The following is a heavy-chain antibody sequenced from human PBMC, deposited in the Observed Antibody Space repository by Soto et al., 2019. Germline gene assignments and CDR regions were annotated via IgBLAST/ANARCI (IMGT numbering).Heavy chain of an antibody. CDR1: GFNFRIYA. V-gene: IGHV3-23*01. D-gene: IGHD1-26*01. J-gene: IGHJ4*01. Sequence: EVQLLESGGGLAQAGGSLRLSCAASGFNFRIYAMNWVRQAPGKGMEWVSVMIGDGTSWDYADSVRGRFTISRDNSKNTLYLQMNSLRAEDTAVYYCAKDLLPDGRYDLDYWVHGTLVTVSS. CDR2: MIGDGTSW. CDR3: AKDLLPDGRYDLDY.